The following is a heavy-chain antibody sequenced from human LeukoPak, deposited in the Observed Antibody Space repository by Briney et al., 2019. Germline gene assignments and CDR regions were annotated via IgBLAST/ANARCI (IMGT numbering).Heavy chain of an antibody. J-gene: IGHJ4*02. CDR2: INPNGGST. CDR1: GYTFTNYY. CDR3: AATMEGYSSSWFPC. Sequence: ASVKVSCKASGYTFTNYYIHWVRQAPGQGLEWTGIINPNGGSTSYAQKLQGRVTMTRDTSTSTVYIELSSLRSEDTAVYYCAATMEGYSSSWFPCWGQGTLVTVSS. D-gene: IGHD6-13*01. V-gene: IGHV1-46*01.